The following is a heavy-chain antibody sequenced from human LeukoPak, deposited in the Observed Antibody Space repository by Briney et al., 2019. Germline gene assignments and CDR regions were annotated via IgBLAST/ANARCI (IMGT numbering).Heavy chain of an antibody. CDR3: ARTYNGNSHFDY. Sequence: SETLSLTCTVSGGSISSYYWSWIRQPAGKGLEWIGRIYGSGATNYNPSLKSRVTMSVDTSKNQFSLRLSSMTAADTAVYYCARTYNGNSHFDYWGQGTLVTVSS. CDR1: GGSISSYY. V-gene: IGHV4-4*07. CDR2: IYGSGAT. J-gene: IGHJ4*02. D-gene: IGHD4-23*01.